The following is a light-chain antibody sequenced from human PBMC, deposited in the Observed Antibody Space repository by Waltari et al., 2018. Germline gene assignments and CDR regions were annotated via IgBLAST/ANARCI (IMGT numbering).Light chain of an antibody. CDR2: RAA. CDR1: QTVGSSS. J-gene: IGKJ1*01. Sequence: EIVLTQSPGTASLSPGERVTLSCRASQTVGSSSLACYQQKPGQAPRLVIYRAARRATGIPDRCSGSESGTDFSLTINRLEPEDFAVYYCQQHGTLPATFGQGTKVEIK. V-gene: IGKV3-20*01. CDR3: QQHGTLPAT.